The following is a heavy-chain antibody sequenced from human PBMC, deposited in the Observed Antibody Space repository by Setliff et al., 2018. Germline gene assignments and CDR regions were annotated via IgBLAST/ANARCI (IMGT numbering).Heavy chain of an antibody. V-gene: IGHV3-49*04. D-gene: IGHD2-2*01. Sequence: GGSLRLSCAASGFTFSSYSMNWVRQAPGKGLEWVGFIRSKAYGGTTEYAASVKGRFTISRDDSKSIAYLQMNSLKTEDTAVYYCTYYCSSTSCYRDLDWFDPWGQGTLVTVSS. CDR1: GFTFSSYS. CDR3: TYYCSSTSCYRDLDWFDP. J-gene: IGHJ5*02. CDR2: IRSKAYGGTT.